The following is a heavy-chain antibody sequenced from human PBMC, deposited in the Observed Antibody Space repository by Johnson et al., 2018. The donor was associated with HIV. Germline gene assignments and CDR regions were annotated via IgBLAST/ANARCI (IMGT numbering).Heavy chain of an antibody. CDR2: ISYDGSNK. Sequence: QVHLVESGGGVVQPGRSLRLSCAASGFTFSSYGMHWVRQAPGKGLEWVAVISYDGSNKYYADSVKGRFTISRDNSKNTLYLQMNSLRAEDTALYYCAKDRSTGWYPAFEIWGQGTMVTVSS. CDR3: AKDRSTGWYPAFEI. V-gene: IGHV3-30*18. CDR1: GFTFSSYG. J-gene: IGHJ3*02. D-gene: IGHD6-19*01.